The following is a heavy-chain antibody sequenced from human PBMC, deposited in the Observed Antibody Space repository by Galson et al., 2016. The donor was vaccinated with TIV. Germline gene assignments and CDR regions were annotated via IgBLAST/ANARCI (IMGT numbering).Heavy chain of an antibody. V-gene: IGHV3-9*01. CDR1: GFTFDDYA. CDR3: CKGSGDAPYYFYMDV. J-gene: IGHJ6*03. CDR2: ISWNGGVV. D-gene: IGHD2-21*01. Sequence: SLRLSCAASGFTFDDYALHWVRQAPGKGLEWVSGISWNGGVVGSADTVKGRFTISRDNAKKSLYLQMNSLTTDDTALYFCCKGSGDAPYYFYMDVWGEGTTVIVSS.